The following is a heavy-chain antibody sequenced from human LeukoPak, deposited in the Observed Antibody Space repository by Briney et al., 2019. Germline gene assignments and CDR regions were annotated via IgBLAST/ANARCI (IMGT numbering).Heavy chain of an antibody. CDR2: ISNNNAYM. V-gene: IGHV3-21*01. CDR3: ASRYCSSTSCYAFDI. J-gene: IGHJ3*02. Sequence: GGSLRLSCAASGFTLSTYNMNWVRQAPGKGLEWVSSISNNNAYMYYADSVKGRFTISRDNAKNSLYLQMNSLTAEDTAVYYCASRYCSSTSCYAFDIWGRGTLVTVSS. D-gene: IGHD2-2*01. CDR1: GFTLSTYN.